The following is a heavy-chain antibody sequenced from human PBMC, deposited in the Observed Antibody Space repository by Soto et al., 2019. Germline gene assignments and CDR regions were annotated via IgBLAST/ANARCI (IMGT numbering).Heavy chain of an antibody. J-gene: IGHJ5*02. Sequence: GSGPTLGKPPQTLTLARTLSGFSLSTFDVGVGWSRQPPRKALEWLAVIYWDDDKRYSPSLKSRLTITKDTSKNQVVLTMTNMDPVDTATYYCAHTEGYYDSSGRNGHSWFDPWGQGTLVTVSS. V-gene: IGHV2-5*02. D-gene: IGHD3-22*01. CDR3: AHTEGYYDSSGRNGHSWFDP. CDR1: GFSLSTFDVG. CDR2: IYWDDDK.